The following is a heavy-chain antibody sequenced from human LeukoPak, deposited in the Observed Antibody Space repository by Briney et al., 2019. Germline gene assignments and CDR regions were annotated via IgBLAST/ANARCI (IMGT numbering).Heavy chain of an antibody. D-gene: IGHD3-9*01. CDR2: IIPILGIA. V-gene: IGHV1-69*04. CDR1: GGTFSSYA. Sequence: ASVKVSCKASGGTFSSYAISWVRQAPGQGLEWMGRIIPILGIANYAQKFRGRVTITADKSTSTAYMELSSLRSEDTAVYYCARSSSGYFDWTDAFDIWGQGTMVTVSS. CDR3: ARSSSGYFDWTDAFDI. J-gene: IGHJ3*02.